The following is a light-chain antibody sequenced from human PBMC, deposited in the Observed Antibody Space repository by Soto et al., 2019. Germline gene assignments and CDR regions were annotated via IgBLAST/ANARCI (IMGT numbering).Light chain of an antibody. J-gene: IGKJ2*02. Sequence: EVILTQSPGTLSLSPGDSATLSCRASQSVSSHLAWYQQKPGQAPRLLIYVVSNRATGIPARFSGSGSGTDFTLTISSLEPEDFAVYFCQQRSEWPLCTFGQGTKLEIK. CDR3: QQRSEWPLCT. CDR2: VVS. V-gene: IGKV3-11*01. CDR1: QSVSSH.